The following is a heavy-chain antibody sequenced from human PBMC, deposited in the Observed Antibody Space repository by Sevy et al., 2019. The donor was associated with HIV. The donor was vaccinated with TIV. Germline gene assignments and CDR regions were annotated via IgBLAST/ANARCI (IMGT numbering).Heavy chain of an antibody. CDR3: ARDGRGISAFDI. Sequence: GGSLRLSCVASEFIFSSHAVSWVRQAPGKGLEWVSAISGDGENTHYADSVRGRFTISRDKFKNTLYLQMNSLRAEDTALYYCARDGRGISAFDIWGPGTMVTVSS. D-gene: IGHD3-3*02. V-gene: IGHV3-23*01. J-gene: IGHJ3*02. CDR1: EFIFSSHA. CDR2: ISGDGENT.